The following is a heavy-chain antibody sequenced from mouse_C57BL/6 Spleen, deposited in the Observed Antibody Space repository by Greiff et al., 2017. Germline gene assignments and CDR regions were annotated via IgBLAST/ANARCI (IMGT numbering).Heavy chain of an antibody. J-gene: IGHJ3*01. CDR1: GYTFTTYP. Sequence: VKLVESGAELVKPGASVKMSCKASGYTFTTYPIEWMKQNHGKSLEWIGNFHPYNDDTKYNEKFKGKATLTVEKSSSTVYLELSRLTSDDSAVYYCASGTTGSGFAYWGQGTLVTVSA. CDR3: ASGTTGSGFAY. V-gene: IGHV1-47*01. CDR2: FHPYNDDT. D-gene: IGHD1-1*01.